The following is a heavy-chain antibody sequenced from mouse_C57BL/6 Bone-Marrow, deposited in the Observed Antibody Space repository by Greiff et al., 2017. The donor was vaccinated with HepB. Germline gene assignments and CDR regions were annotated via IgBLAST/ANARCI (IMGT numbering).Heavy chain of an antibody. CDR3: AREDYYGFYFDY. V-gene: IGHV7-1*01. CDR1: GFTFSDFY. D-gene: IGHD1-1*01. Sequence: EVQGVESGGGLVQSGRSLRLSCATSGFTFSDFYMEWVRQAPGKGLEWIAASRNKANDYTTEYSASVKGRFIVSRDTSQSILYLQMNALRAEDTAIYYCAREDYYGFYFDYWGQGTTLTVSS. CDR2: SRNKANDYTT. J-gene: IGHJ2*01.